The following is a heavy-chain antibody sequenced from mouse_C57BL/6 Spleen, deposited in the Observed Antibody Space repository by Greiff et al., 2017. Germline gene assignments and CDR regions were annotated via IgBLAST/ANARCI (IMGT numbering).Heavy chain of an antibody. CDR1: GYSITSGYY. CDR2: ISYDGSN. V-gene: IGHV3-6*01. Sequence: ESGPGLVKPSQSLSLTCSVTGYSITSGYYWNWIRQFPGNKLEWMGYISYDGSNNYNPSLKNRISITRDTSKNQFFLKLNSVTTEDTATYYCARDDGYYFDYWGKGTTLTVSS. J-gene: IGHJ2*01. D-gene: IGHD2-3*01. CDR3: ARDDGYYFDY.